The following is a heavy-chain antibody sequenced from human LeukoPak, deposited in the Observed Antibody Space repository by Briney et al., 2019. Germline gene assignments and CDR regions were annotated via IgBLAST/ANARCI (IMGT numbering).Heavy chain of an antibody. Sequence: GGSLRLSCAAFGFTFSGSAMHWVRQASGKGLEWVGRIRSKANSYATAYAASVKGRFTISRDDSKNTAYLHMNSLKTEDTAVYYCTRQPCTSCPGYWGQGTLVTVSS. CDR3: TRQPCTSCPGY. CDR1: GFTFSGSA. J-gene: IGHJ4*02. CDR2: IRSKANSYAT. D-gene: IGHD2-2*01. V-gene: IGHV3-73*01.